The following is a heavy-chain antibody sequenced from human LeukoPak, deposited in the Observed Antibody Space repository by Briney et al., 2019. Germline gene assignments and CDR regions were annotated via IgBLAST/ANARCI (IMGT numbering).Heavy chain of an antibody. CDR3: AKAVRPPVAGSSAFDI. J-gene: IGHJ3*02. Sequence: PRGSLRLSCIASGFTFDDYAMHWVRQAPGKGLEWVSGISWNSGSIGYADSVKGRFTISRDNAKNSLYLQMNSLRAEDMALYYCAKAVRPPVAGSSAFDIWGQGTMVTVSS. CDR1: GFTFDDYA. D-gene: IGHD6-19*01. V-gene: IGHV3-9*03. CDR2: ISWNSGSI.